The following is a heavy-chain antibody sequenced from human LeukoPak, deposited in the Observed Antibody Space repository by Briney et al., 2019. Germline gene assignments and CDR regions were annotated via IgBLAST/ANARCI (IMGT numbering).Heavy chain of an antibody. CDR2: IYYSGST. D-gene: IGHD3-10*01. CDR3: ARLPGGSGSYRNWNWFDP. V-gene: IGHV4-39*01. CDR1: GGSISSSSYY. J-gene: IGHJ5*02. Sequence: SETLSLTCTVSGGSISSSSYYWGWIRQPPGKGLEWIGSIYYSGSTYYNPSLKSRITISVDTSKNQFSLKLSSVTAADTAVYYCARLPGGSGSYRNWNWFDPWGQGTLVTVSS.